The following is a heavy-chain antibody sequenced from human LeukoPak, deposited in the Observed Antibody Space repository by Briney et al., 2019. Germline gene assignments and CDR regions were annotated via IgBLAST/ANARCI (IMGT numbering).Heavy chain of an antibody. Sequence: GGSLRLSCAASGFTFSSYSMNWVRQAPGKGLEWVSYISSSSGTIYYADSVKGRLTIPRDNAKNSLYLQMNSLRDEDTAVYYCARARQGGDFDYYYYGMDVWGQGATVTVSS. CDR1: GFTFSSYS. J-gene: IGHJ6*02. CDR2: ISSSSGTI. CDR3: ARARQGGDFDYYYYGMDV. V-gene: IGHV3-48*02. D-gene: IGHD3-16*01.